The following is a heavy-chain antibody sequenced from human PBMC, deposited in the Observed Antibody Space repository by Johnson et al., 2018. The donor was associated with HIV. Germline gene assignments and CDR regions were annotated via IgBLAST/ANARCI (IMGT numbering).Heavy chain of an antibody. V-gene: IGHV3-20*04. CDR2: INWNGGST. D-gene: IGHD6-19*01. CDR1: GFTFDDYG. Sequence: VQLLESGGGLVQPGRSLRLSCAASGFTFDDYGMSCVRQAPGKGLEWVSGINWNGGSTGYADSVKGRFTISRDNAKNSLYLQMNSLRAEDTALYYCARKGERGIAVAEDAFDIWGQGTMVTVSS. CDR3: ARKGERGIAVAEDAFDI. J-gene: IGHJ3*02.